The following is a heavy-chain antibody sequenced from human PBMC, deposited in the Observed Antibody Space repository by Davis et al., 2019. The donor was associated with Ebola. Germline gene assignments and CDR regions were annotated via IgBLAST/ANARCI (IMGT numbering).Heavy chain of an antibody. D-gene: IGHD5-18*01. CDR2: INHSGST. Sequence: SETLSLTCAVYGGSFSGYYWSWIRQSPGKGLEWIGEINHSGSTNYNPSLKSRVTISVDTSKNQFSLKLSSVTAADTAVYYCARGGYGYGMDVWGQGTTVTVSS. CDR1: GGSFSGYY. J-gene: IGHJ6*02. CDR3: ARGGYGYGMDV. V-gene: IGHV4-34*01.